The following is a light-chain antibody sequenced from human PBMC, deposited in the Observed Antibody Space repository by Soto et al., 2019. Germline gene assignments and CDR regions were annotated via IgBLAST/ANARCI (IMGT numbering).Light chain of an antibody. Sequence: QSALTQPASVSGSPGQSVTISCTGTSSDFGSYKFVSWYQHHPGTVPKVIIYETSKRPSGVSDRFSGSKSGNTASLTISGLQAEDEADYYCFSFTSTNTHVXGSGTKVTVL. CDR3: FSFTSTNTHV. J-gene: IGLJ1*01. CDR1: SSDFGSYKF. V-gene: IGLV2-23*01. CDR2: ETS.